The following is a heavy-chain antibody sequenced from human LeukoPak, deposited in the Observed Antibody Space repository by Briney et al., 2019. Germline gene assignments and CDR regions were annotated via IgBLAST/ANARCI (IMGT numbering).Heavy chain of an antibody. CDR1: GFTVSSNY. CDR2: IYSGGST. J-gene: IGHJ3*02. V-gene: IGHV3-53*01. D-gene: IGHD5-18*01. CDR3: AREGYSYGYAFDI. Sequence: GGSLRLSCAASGFTVSSNYMSWVRQAPGKGLEWVSVIYSGGSTHYADSVKGRFTISRDNSKNTLYLQMNSLRAEDTAVYYCAREGYSYGYAFDIWGQGTMVTVSS.